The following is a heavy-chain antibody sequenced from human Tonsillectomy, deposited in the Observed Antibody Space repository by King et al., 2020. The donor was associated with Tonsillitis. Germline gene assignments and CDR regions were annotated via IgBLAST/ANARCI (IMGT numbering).Heavy chain of an antibody. CDR1: GVTVSDNY. CDR3: TREGGWLGELPSI. V-gene: IGHV3-53*01. Sequence: VQLVESGGGLIQPGGSLRLSCAASGVTVSDNYMSWVRQAPGKGLEVVSVIYRGGSTYYADFLKGRFPISRDTSKNTLYIQMSSLRAEDTAVYYCTREGGWLGELPSIWGQGTLVTVSS. CDR2: IYRGGST. D-gene: IGHD3-10*01. J-gene: IGHJ4*02.